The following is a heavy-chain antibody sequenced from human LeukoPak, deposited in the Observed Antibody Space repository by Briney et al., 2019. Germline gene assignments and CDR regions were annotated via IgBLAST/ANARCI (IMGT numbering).Heavy chain of an antibody. D-gene: IGHD3-3*01. CDR3: ARGDFCSKSNCYLRPMDV. V-gene: IGHV4-59*01. Sequence: PETLSLTCTVSGVSISQYYWNWIRQPPGKGLEWVGYIYYSGSTTYNPSLKCRVTMSVDTAKTQFSLKLRSVTGADTAVYYCARGDFCSKSNCYLRPMDVWGKGTTVTVSS. J-gene: IGHJ6*03. CDR1: GVSISQYY. CDR2: IYYSGST.